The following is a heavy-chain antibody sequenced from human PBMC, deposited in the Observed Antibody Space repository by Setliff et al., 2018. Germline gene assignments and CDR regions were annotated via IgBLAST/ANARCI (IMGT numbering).Heavy chain of an antibody. CDR1: GATFSSHG. CDR3: ARAPLESGYYYGQGHYFDY. D-gene: IGHD5-18*01. Sequence: ASVKVSCKASGATFSSHGISWVRQAPGQGLEWMGGTIPMFGTTEYAQKFQGRLTIITDESTNTAFMQLSSLRSDDTAVYYCARAPLESGYYYGQGHYFDYWGQGTLVTVSS. V-gene: IGHV1-69*05. J-gene: IGHJ4*02. CDR2: TIPMFGTT.